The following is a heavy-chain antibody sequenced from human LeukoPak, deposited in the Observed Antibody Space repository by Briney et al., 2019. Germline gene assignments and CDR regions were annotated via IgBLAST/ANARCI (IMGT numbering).Heavy chain of an antibody. CDR2: ISGSTI. CDR3: ARDTCTNGLCYAPLDC. CDR1: GFTFSSYG. Sequence: GGSLRLSCAASGFTFSSYGMHWVRQAPGKGLEWVSSISGSTIYYADSVKGRFTISRDNAKNSLYLHMNSLRAEDTAVYYCARDTCTNGLCYAPLDCWGQGTLVTVSS. J-gene: IGHJ4*02. V-gene: IGHV3-69-1*02. D-gene: IGHD2-8*01.